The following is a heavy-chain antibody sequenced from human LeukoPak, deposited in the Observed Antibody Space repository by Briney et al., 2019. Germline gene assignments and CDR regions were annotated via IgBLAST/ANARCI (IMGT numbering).Heavy chain of an antibody. D-gene: IGHD5-12*01. J-gene: IGHJ4*02. V-gene: IGHV3-11*04. CDR2: ISTSGTAV. CDR1: GFSFDEYG. Sequence: GGSLRLSCGASGFSFDEYGMSWIRQAPGKGLEWVSYISTSGTAVYYADSVKGRFTISRDNAKNSLYLQMNSLRVEDTAVYYCAKSPGGYSGPFGDWGQGTLVTVSS. CDR3: AKSPGGYSGPFGD.